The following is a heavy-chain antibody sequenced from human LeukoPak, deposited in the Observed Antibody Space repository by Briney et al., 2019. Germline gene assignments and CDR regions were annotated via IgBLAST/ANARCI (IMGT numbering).Heavy chain of an antibody. D-gene: IGHD6-13*01. V-gene: IGHV3-48*01. CDR2: ISSSSSTI. J-gene: IGHJ4*02. Sequence: GGSLRLSCAASGFTFSSYSMNWVRQAPGKGLEWVSYISSSSSTIYYADSVKGRFTISRDNAKNSLYLQMNSLRAEDTAVYYRARESSSSWRDFDYWGQGTLVTVSS. CDR3: ARESSSSWRDFDY. CDR1: GFTFSSYS.